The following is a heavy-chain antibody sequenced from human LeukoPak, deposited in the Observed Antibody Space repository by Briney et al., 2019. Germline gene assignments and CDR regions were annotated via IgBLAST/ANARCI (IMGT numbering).Heavy chain of an antibody. D-gene: IGHD4-17*01. Sequence: SETLSLTCTVSGGSISSSSYYWGWIRQPPGKGLEGIGSIYYSGSTYYNPSLKSRVTISVDTSKNQFSLKLRSVTAADTAVYYCARRDYGRGAFDIWGQGTMVTVSS. J-gene: IGHJ3*02. V-gene: IGHV4-39*01. CDR3: ARRDYGRGAFDI. CDR1: GGSISSSSYY. CDR2: IYYSGST.